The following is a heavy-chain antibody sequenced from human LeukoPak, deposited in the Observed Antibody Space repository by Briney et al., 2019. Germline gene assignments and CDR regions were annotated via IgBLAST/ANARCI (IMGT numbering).Heavy chain of an antibody. CDR2: IGIADDT. Sequence: PGGSLRLSCAACGVTFRNYDMHWVRQFPGRGLEWVSAIGIADDTHYPDSVKGRFTISRENAKNSLYLQMNSLRDGHTAVYYCVRGGIQVSGIDAFDIWGQGTMVTVSS. D-gene: IGHD5/OR15-5a*01. CDR3: VRGGIQVSGIDAFDI. J-gene: IGHJ3*02. V-gene: IGHV3-13*01. CDR1: GVTFRNYD.